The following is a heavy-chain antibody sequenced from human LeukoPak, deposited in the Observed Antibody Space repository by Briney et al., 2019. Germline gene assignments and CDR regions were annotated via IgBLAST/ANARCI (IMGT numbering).Heavy chain of an antibody. CDR2: INHSGST. J-gene: IGHJ4*02. V-gene: IGHV4-34*01. D-gene: IGHD3-22*01. CDR3: ARSGYGSSLDY. Sequence: PSETLSLTCAVYGGSFSGYYWSWIRQPPGKGLEWIGEINHSGSTNYNPSLKSRVTISVDTSKNQFSLKLSSVTAADTAVYYCARSGYGSSLDYWGQGTLVTVSS. CDR1: GGSFSGYY.